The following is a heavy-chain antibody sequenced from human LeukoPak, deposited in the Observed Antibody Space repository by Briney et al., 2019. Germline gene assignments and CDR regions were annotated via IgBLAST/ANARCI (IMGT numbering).Heavy chain of an antibody. CDR3: ARGANCSGGSCYRDNWFDP. CDR2: INPNSGGT. CDR1: GYTFTGYY. D-gene: IGHD2-15*01. Sequence: VASVKVSCKASGYTFTGYYMHWVRQAPGQGLEWMGWINPNSGGTNYAQKFQGRVTMTRDTSISTAYMELSRLRSDDTAVYYCARGANCSGGSCYRDNWFDPWGQGTLVTVSS. J-gene: IGHJ5*02. V-gene: IGHV1-2*02.